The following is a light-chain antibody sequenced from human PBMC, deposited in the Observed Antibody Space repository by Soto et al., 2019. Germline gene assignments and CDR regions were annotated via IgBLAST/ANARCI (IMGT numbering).Light chain of an antibody. Sequence: EIVMTQSPATLSVSPGERATLSCRASQSVSSNLAWYQQKPGQAPRLLIYGASTRATGIPARFSCSGSGTEFTLTISSRQSEDFAVYYCQQYNNWPPWTFGQGTKVDIK. J-gene: IGKJ1*01. CDR2: GAS. CDR3: QQYNNWPPWT. CDR1: QSVSSN. V-gene: IGKV3-15*01.